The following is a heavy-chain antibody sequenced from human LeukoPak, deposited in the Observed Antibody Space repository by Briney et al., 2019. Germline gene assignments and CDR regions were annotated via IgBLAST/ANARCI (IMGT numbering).Heavy chain of an antibody. CDR2: IRRSASTL. J-gene: IGHJ5*02. V-gene: IGHV3-11*01. D-gene: IGHD3-22*01. CDR3: ARDRGCYDVTGYYHNWFDP. CDR1: GFSLSDSY. Sequence: PGGSLRLTCAASGFSLSDSYMSWIRHAPGKGLEWVSSIRRSASTLYYADSVKGRFTISRDNAKNSLYLQMNSLRVEDTAVYFCARDRGCYDVTGYYHNWFDPWGQGTLVTVSS.